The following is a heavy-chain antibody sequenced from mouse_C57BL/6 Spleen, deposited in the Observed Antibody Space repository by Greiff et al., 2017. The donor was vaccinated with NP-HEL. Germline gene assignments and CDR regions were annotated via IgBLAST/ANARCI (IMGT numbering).Heavy chain of an antibody. Sequence: VQLQQPGAELVRPGSSVKLSCKASGYTFTSYWMHWVKQRPIQGLEWIGNIDPSDSETHYNQKFKDKATLTVDKSASTAYMQLSSLTSEDSAVYYCARSGGSSYGYAMDYWGQGTSVTVSS. CDR1: GYTFTSYW. J-gene: IGHJ4*01. CDR3: ARSGGSSYGYAMDY. CDR2: IDPSDSET. D-gene: IGHD1-1*01. V-gene: IGHV1-52*01.